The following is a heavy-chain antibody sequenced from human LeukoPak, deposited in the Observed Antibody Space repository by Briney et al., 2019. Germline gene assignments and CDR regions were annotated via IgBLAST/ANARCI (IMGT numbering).Heavy chain of an antibody. V-gene: IGHV5-10-1*01. Sequence: HGESLKITCKGSGYTFTSYCISGVRQMPGKGLEWRGRINPSDSYTNCSLSVQAHVPSSGAKPISTAYLQGSSLKARDTPILYRARGLLYDSSGYYLAWGQGSLVTVCS. CDR1: GYTFTSYC. J-gene: IGHJ4*02. CDR2: INPSDSYT. CDR3: ARGLLYDSSGYYLA. D-gene: IGHD3-22*01.